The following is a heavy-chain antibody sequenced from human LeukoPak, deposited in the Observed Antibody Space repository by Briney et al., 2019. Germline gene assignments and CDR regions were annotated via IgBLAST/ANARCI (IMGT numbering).Heavy chain of an antibody. Sequence: PGGSLRLSRAASGFTFSSYSMSGVRQGPRKGLWWVSSISSSSSYIYYADSVKGRFTISRDNAKNSLYLQMNSLRAEDTAVYYCARGAVADFDYWGQGTLVTVSS. D-gene: IGHD6-19*01. CDR3: ARGAVADFDY. CDR2: ISSSSSYI. J-gene: IGHJ4*02. CDR1: GFTFSSYS. V-gene: IGHV3-21*01.